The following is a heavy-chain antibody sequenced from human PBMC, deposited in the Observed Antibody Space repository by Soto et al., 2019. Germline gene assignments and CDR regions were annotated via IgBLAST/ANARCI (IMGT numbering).Heavy chain of an antibody. CDR1: GGSISSSSYY. Sequence: QLQLQESGPGLVKPSETLSLPCTVSGGSISSSSYYWGWIRQPPGKGLEWIGSIYYSGSTYYNPSLKTRVTISVDTSKNQFSLKLTSVTAADTAVYYCASPKIAFYNWFDPWGQGTLVTVSS. V-gene: IGHV4-39*01. D-gene: IGHD3-3*02. CDR2: IYYSGST. J-gene: IGHJ5*02. CDR3: ASPKIAFYNWFDP.